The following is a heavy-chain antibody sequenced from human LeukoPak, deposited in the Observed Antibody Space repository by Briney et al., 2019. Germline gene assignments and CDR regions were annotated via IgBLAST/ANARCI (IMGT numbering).Heavy chain of an antibody. CDR2: MYYIGST. CDR1: GGSISSSSYY. Sequence: PSETLSLTCTVSGGSISSSSYYWGWIRQPPGKGLEWIGSMYYIGSTNYNPSLKSRVTISVDTSKNQFSLKLSSVTAADTAVYYCARGVWDSSGYWSGGNWFDPWGQGTLVTVSS. J-gene: IGHJ5*02. V-gene: IGHV4-39*07. CDR3: ARGVWDSSGYWSGGNWFDP. D-gene: IGHD3-22*01.